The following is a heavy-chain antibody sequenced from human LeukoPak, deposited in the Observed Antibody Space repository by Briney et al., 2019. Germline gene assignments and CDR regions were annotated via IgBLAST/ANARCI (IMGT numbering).Heavy chain of an antibody. CDR2: IKQDGSEK. D-gene: IGHD4-17*01. Sequence: GGSLRLSCAASGFTFSSYWMSWVRQAPGRGLEWVANIKQDGSEKNYVDSVKGRFTISRDNAKKSLYLQMNSLRAEDTAVYFCVRVRGDYDFDSWGQGTLVTVSS. CDR3: VRVRGDYDFDS. V-gene: IGHV3-7*04. J-gene: IGHJ4*02. CDR1: GFTFSSYW.